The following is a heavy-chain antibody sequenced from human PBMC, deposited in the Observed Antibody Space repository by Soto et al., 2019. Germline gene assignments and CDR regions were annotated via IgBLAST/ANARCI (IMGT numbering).Heavy chain of an antibody. D-gene: IGHD4-17*01. CDR1: GGSISTYY. V-gene: IGHV4-59*08. J-gene: IGHJ4*02. CDR3: ARHYGDYVYFDY. CDR2: IYYSAYT. Sequence: TSETLSLTCTVSGGSISTYYWSWIRQPPGKGLEWIGYIYYSAYTNYNPSLRSRVTISVDTSKNQFSLKLSSVTAADTAVYYCARHYGDYVYFDYWGQGTLVTVSS.